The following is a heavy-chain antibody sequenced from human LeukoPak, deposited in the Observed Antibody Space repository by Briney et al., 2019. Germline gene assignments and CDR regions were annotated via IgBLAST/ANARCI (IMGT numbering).Heavy chain of an antibody. J-gene: IGHJ4*02. D-gene: IGHD4-23*01. CDR1: GYSFTGYY. V-gene: IGHV1-2*02. CDR3: ARFVDYGGNSVLYYFDY. CDR2: INPNSGGT. Sequence: ASVKVSCKASGYSFTGYYMHWVRQAPGQGLEWMGWINPNSGGTNYAQKFQGRVTMTRDTSISTAYMELSRLRSDDTAVYYCARFVDYGGNSVLYYFDYWGQGTLVTVSS.